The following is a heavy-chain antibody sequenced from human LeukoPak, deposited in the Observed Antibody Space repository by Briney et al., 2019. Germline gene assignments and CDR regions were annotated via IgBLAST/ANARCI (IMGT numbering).Heavy chain of an antibody. CDR2: INAGNGNT. D-gene: IGHD3-3*01. CDR1: GYTFTSYA. J-gene: IGHJ3*02. Sequence: ASVKVSCKASGYTFTSYAMHWVRQAPGHRLEWMGWINAGNGNTKYSQKFQGRVTMTRDTSTSTVYMELSSLRSEDTAAYYCARTRVSRVVDAFDIWGQGTMVTVSS. CDR3: ARTRVSRVVDAFDI. V-gene: IGHV1-3*01.